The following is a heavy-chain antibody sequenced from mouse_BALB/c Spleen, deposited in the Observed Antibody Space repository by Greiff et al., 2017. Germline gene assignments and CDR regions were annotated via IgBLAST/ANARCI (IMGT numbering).Heavy chain of an antibody. J-gene: IGHJ4*01. Sequence: EVQLQESGGGLVQPGGSRKLSCAASGFTFSSFGMHWVRQAPEKGLEWVAYISSGSSTIYYADTVKGRFTISRDNPKNTLFLQMTSLRSEDTAMYYCARSYYGSSHAMDYWGQGTSVTVSS. CDR2: ISSGSSTI. CDR1: GFTFSSFG. V-gene: IGHV5-17*02. CDR3: ARSYYGSSHAMDY. D-gene: IGHD1-1*01.